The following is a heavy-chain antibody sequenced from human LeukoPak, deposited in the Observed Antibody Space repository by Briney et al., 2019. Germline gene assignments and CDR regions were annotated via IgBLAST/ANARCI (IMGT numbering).Heavy chain of an antibody. V-gene: IGHV3-30-3*01. CDR1: GFTFSSYA. D-gene: IGHD1-1*01. Sequence: GGSLRLSCAASGFTFSSYAMHWVRQAPGKGLEWVAVISYDGSNKYYADSVKGRFTISRDNSKNTLYLQMNSLRAEDTAVYYCAGSGALTDYWGQGTLVTVSS. J-gene: IGHJ4*02. CDR2: ISYDGSNK. CDR3: AGSGALTDY.